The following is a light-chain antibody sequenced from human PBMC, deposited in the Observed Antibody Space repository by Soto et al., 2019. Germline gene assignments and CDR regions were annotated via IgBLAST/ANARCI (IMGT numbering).Light chain of an antibody. CDR1: QTISSW. V-gene: IGKV1-5*03. J-gene: IGKJ1*01. Sequence: DSQMTQSPSTLPASVGDRFTITCLAIQTISSWLAWYQQKPGKAPKLLIYKASTLKSGVPSRFRGSGSGTESTLTISSLQPDDFETYYCQHYNSYSEAFGQGTKVDIK. CDR3: QHYNSYSEA. CDR2: KAS.